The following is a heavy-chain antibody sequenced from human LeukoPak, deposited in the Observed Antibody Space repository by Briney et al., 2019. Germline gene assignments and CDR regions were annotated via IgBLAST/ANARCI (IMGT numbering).Heavy chain of an antibody. D-gene: IGHD1-26*01. CDR3: ARDPPYSGSPADY. Sequence: GGSLRLSCAASGFTLSNYWMSWVRQAPGKGLEWVANIKQDGSEKYYVDSVKGRFAISRDNAKNSLYLQMNSLRAEDTAVYYCARDPPYSGSPADYWGQGALVTVSS. CDR1: GFTLSNYW. V-gene: IGHV3-7*01. CDR2: IKQDGSEK. J-gene: IGHJ4*02.